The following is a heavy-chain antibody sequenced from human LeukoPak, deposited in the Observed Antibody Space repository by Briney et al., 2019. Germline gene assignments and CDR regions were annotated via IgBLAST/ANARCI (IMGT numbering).Heavy chain of an antibody. J-gene: IGHJ4*02. CDR3: GMDLGY. Sequence: PGGSLRLSCAASGSTFSSYSMNWVRQAPGKGLEWVSTVSGSGGVTYSPDSVKGRFTISRDNSKNTVYLQMNNLRVEDTAVYYCGMDLGYWGQGTLVTVSS. CDR2: VSGSGGVT. CDR1: GSTFSSYS. V-gene: IGHV3-23*01.